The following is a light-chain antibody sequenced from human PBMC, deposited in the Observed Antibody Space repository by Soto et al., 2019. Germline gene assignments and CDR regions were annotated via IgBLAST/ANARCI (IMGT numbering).Light chain of an antibody. CDR2: DAS. J-gene: IGKJ1*01. CDR1: QAIIGD. CDR3: LQDFKYPWT. V-gene: IGKV1-6*01. Sequence: AIQITQFPSSLSASVGDRVTITCRASQAIIGDLVWFQQKPGKAPTLLIYDASSLQSEVTLRVSASASASEYALTTPSLQPEDFATYFCLQDFKYPWTFGQGTKVDI.